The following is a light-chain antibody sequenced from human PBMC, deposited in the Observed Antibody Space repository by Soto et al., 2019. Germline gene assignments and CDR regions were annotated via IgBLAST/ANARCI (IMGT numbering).Light chain of an antibody. Sequence: QAVVTQPPSASGTPGQRVTISWSGSSSNIGSNYVYWYQQVPGTAPRLLMYRASQRPSGVPDRFSGSKSGTSASLAISGLRSEDEADYYCAAWDDTLNGLVFGGGTKLTVL. CDR2: RAS. J-gene: IGLJ2*01. V-gene: IGLV1-47*01. CDR1: SSNIGSNY. CDR3: AAWDDTLNGLV.